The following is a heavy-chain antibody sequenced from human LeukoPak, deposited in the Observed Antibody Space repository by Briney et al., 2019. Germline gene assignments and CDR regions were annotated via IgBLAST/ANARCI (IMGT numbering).Heavy chain of an antibody. CDR2: IYYSGST. J-gene: IGHJ4*02. CDR3: AREDSSGYSGHDY. D-gene: IGHD3-22*01. V-gene: IGHV4-59*01. Sequence: SETLSLTCTVSGGSTSSYYWSWIRQPPGKGLEWVGHIYYSGSTNYNPSLKSRVTISVDMSKNQFSLKLSSVTAADTAVYYCAREDSSGYSGHDYWGQGTLVTVSS. CDR1: GGSTSSYY.